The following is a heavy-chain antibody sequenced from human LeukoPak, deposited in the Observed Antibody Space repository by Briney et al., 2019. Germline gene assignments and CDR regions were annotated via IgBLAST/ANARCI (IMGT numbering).Heavy chain of an antibody. CDR1: GFTFRSYG. CDR3: AKTMGYYYIDV. V-gene: IGHV3-23*01. CDR2: IRGSGGST. J-gene: IGHJ6*03. Sequence: GGSLRLSCAASGFTFRSYGMSWVRQAPGKGLEWVSAIRGSGGSTYYADSVKGRFTISRDNSKNTLYLQMNSLRAEDTAVYYCAKTMGYYYIDVWGKGTTVTVSS.